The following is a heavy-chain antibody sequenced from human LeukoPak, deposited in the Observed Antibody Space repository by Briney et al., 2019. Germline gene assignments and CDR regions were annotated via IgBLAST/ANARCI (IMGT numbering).Heavy chain of an antibody. CDR2: ISGSGDST. V-gene: IGHV3-23*01. CDR1: GFTFSSYA. D-gene: IGHD5-24*01. Sequence: GGSLRLSCAASGFTFSSYAMSWVRQAPGKGLEWVSGISGSGDSTYYADSVKGRFTISRDNSKNTLYLQMNSLRAEDTAVYYCACMPPSFREYYFDYWGQGTLVTVSS. J-gene: IGHJ4*02. CDR3: ACMPPSFREYYFDY.